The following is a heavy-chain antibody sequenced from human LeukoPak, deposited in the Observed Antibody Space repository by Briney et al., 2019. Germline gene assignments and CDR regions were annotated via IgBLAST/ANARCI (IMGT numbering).Heavy chain of an antibody. J-gene: IGHJ4*02. CDR2: IYYSGST. CDR3: ARRRIVGATDFDY. CDR1: RGSISSSSYY. D-gene: IGHD1-26*01. Sequence: PSETLSLTCTVSRGSISSSSYYWGWIRPPPGKGLEWIGSIYYSGSTYYNPSLKSRVTISVDTSKNQFSLKLSSVTAADTAVYYCARRRIVGATDFDYWGQGTLVTVSS. V-gene: IGHV4-39*01.